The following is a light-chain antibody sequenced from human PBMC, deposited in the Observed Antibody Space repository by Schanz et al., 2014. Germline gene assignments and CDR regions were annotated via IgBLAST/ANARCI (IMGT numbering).Light chain of an antibody. Sequence: QSALTQPASVSGSPGQSVTISCTGTSSDVGGYNYVSWYQQHPGKAPKLMIYEVSKRPSGVPDRFSGSKSGNTASLTVSGLQAEDEADYYCSSYAGNNNLRVLFGGGTKLTVL. J-gene: IGLJ2*01. CDR2: EVS. CDR3: SSYAGNNNLRVL. V-gene: IGLV2-8*01. CDR1: SSDVGGYNY.